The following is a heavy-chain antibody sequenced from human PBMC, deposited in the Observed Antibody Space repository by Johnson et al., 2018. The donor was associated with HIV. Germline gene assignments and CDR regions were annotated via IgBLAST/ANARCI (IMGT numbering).Heavy chain of an antibody. Sequence: VQLVESGGGLVQPGGSLRLSCAASGFTFSSYDMHWVRQATGKGLEWVSAIGTAGDTYYPGSVTGRFTISRENAKNSLYLQMNSLSAGDTAVYYCAMGFVVAPLDAFDIWGQGTMVTVSS. D-gene: IGHD2-2*01. CDR2: IGTAGDT. CDR3: AMGFVVAPLDAFDI. CDR1: GFTFSSYD. V-gene: IGHV3-13*01. J-gene: IGHJ3*02.